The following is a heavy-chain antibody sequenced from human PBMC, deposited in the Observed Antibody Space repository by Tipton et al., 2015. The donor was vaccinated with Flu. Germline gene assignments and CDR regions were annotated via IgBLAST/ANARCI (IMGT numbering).Heavy chain of an antibody. J-gene: IGHJ4*02. Sequence: TLSLTCTVSGGSISSGSYYWCWIRQPAGKGLEWIGRTYTSGSTNYNPSLKSRVTISVDTSKNQFSLKLTSVTAAATAGYYCARVRSYYDSSGYDYAFDYWGPGTLVAVSS. D-gene: IGHD3-22*01. V-gene: IGHV4-61*02. CDR2: TYTSGST. CDR3: ARVRSYYDSSGYDYAFDY. CDR1: GGSISSGSYY.